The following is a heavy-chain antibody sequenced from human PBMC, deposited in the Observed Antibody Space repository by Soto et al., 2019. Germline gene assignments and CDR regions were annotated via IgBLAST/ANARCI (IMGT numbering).Heavy chain of an antibody. CDR3: ARAHWDHKPHDPFDI. Sequence: QVQLVESGGGVVQPGRSLRLSCAASGFTFSSYAMHWVRQAPGKGLEWGAVISYDGSNKYYADSVKGRFTISRDNSKNTLYLQMNSLTAEDTAVYYWARAHWDHKPHDPFDIWGQGTMVTDSS. D-gene: IGHD1-26*01. CDR1: GFTFSSYA. V-gene: IGHV3-30-3*01. J-gene: IGHJ3*02. CDR2: ISYDGSNK.